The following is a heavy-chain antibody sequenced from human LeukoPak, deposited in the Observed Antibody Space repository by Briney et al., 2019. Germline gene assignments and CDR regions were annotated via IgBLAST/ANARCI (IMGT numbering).Heavy chain of an antibody. CDR1: GFTVSSNH. V-gene: IGHV3-53*01. J-gene: IGHJ5*01. CDR2: FYSGGDT. CDR3: NILRFLEWAGGWFDS. D-gene: IGHD3-3*01. Sequence: GGSLRLSCAVSGFTVSSNHMSWVRQAPGKGLEWVSVFYSGGDTHYADSVKGRFTISRDNSKSTLYLQMNSLRAEDTAVYYCNILRFLEWAGGWFDSWGQGTLVTVSS.